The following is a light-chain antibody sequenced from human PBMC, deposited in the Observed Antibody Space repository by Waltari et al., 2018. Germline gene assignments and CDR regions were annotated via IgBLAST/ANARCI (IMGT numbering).Light chain of an antibody. V-gene: IGKV3-20*01. CDR1: QSVGRS. Sequence: EIVLTQSPGTLSLSPGERATLSCWASQSVGRSLAWYQQKRGPAPRLLISGASPRATGIPDRFSGGGSGTDFSLTISRLEPEDFAVYYCQHYVRLPVTFGQGTKVEI. J-gene: IGKJ1*01. CDR3: QHYVRLPVT. CDR2: GAS.